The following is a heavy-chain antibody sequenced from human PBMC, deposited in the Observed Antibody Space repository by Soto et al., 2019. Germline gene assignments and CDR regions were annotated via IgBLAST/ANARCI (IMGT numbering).Heavy chain of an antibody. V-gene: IGHV3-21*01. CDR1: GFTFSSYS. CDR2: ISSSSSYI. J-gene: IGHJ4*02. CDR3: ARDNVGGGGGQEEN. D-gene: IGHD3-16*01. Sequence: EVQLVESGGGQVKPGGSLRLSCAASGFTFSSYSMNWVRQAPGKGLEWVSSISSSSSYIYYADSVKGRFTISRDNAKNSLYLQMNSLRAEDTAVYYCARDNVGGGGGQEENWGQGTLVTVSS.